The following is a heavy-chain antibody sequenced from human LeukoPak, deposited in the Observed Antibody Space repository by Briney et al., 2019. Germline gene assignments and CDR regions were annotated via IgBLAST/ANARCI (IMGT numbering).Heavy chain of an antibody. V-gene: IGHV3-7*04. D-gene: IGHD3-16*01. J-gene: IGHJ6*04. CDR2: INEDGSGK. CDR1: GFIFSRYW. Sequence: GGSLSLSCVSSGFIFSRYWMNWVRQAPGKGLEWVANINEDGSGKYYADSVEGRFAISRDNAKNSLYLQMNSLRAEDTAVYYCARGAGGVWGKGTTVTVSS. CDR3: ARGAGGV.